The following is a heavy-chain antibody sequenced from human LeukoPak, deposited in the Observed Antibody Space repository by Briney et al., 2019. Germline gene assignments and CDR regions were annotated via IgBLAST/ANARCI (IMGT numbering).Heavy chain of an antibody. CDR3: AKDRKWLIDAFDI. CDR2: ISGSGGNT. Sequence: QAGGSLRLSCAASGFTFSSYAMSWVRQSPGKGLEWVSSISGSGGNTYYADSVKGRFTISRDNSKNTLCLQMNSLRAEDTAVYYCAKDRKWLIDAFDIWGQGTMVTVSS. J-gene: IGHJ3*02. V-gene: IGHV3-23*01. CDR1: GFTFSSYA. D-gene: IGHD3-22*01.